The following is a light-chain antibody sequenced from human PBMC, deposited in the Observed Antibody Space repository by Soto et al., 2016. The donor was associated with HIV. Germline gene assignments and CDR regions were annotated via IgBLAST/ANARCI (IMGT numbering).Light chain of an antibody. CDR2: GEN. J-gene: IGLJ1*01. CDR1: SLRLYY. CDR3: NSRDSSGNLYV. Sequence: SSELTQDPAVSVALGQTVRITCQGDSLRLYYASWYQQKPGQAPLLVMFGENNRPSGIPDRFSGSNSGNTASLTITGAQAEDEADCYCNSRDSSGNLYVFGSGTKVTVL. V-gene: IGLV3-19*01.